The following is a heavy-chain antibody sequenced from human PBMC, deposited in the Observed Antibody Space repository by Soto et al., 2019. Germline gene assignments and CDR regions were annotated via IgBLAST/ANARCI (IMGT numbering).Heavy chain of an antibody. Sequence: EVQLVQSGAEVKKAGESLKISCKGSGYSFSNNWVGWVRQMPGKGLEWMGIMHPGDSDTRYSPSFQGQVTISADKSINTAYLQWSSLKPSDSAMDYCARHNRYSSTWFEGWFDPWGQGTLVTVSS. J-gene: IGHJ5*02. V-gene: IGHV5-51*03. CDR3: ARHNRYSSTWFEGWFDP. D-gene: IGHD6-13*01. CDR2: MHPGDSDT. CDR1: GYSFSNNW.